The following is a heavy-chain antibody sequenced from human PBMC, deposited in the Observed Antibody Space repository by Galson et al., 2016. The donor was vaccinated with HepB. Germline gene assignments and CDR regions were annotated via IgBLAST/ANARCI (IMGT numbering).Heavy chain of an antibody. CDR3: ARAPDCGGGSCQGDYYYGMDV. V-gene: IGHV3-74*01. J-gene: IGHJ6*02. CDR2: INPDGRST. CDR1: GFTFSTYW. Sequence: SLRLSCAASGFTFSTYWMHWVRQAPGRGLVWVSRINPDGRSTAYADSVKGRFTSSGDNAKNTLYLQMNSLRAEDTAVYYCARAPDCGGGSCQGDYYYGMDVWGQGATVTVSS. D-gene: IGHD2-15*01.